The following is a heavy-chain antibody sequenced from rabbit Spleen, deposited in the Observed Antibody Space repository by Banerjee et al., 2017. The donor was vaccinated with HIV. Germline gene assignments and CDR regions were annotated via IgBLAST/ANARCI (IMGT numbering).Heavy chain of an antibody. D-gene: IGHD8-1*01. CDR1: GFSFSSSYY. CDR2: IYTGSSGST. V-gene: IGHV1S45*01. Sequence: QEQLEESGGDLVQPEGSLTLTCTASGFSFSSSYYMCWVRQAPGKGLEWIGCIYTGSSGSTYYASWAKGRFTISKTSSTTVTLQMTSLTAADTATYFCARDDGGNIKYTYFDLWGPGTLVTVS. CDR3: ARDDGGNIKYTYFDL. J-gene: IGHJ4*01.